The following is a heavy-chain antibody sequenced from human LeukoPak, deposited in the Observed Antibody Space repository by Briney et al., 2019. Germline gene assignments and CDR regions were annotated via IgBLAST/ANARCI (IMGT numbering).Heavy chain of an antibody. J-gene: IGHJ6*02. Sequence: GGSLRLSCAASGFTFSSYAMHWVRQAPGKGLEWVAVISYDGSNKYYADSVKGRFTISRDNSKNTLYLQMNSLRAEDTAVYYCAREGFGELLSYYYGMDVWGQGTTVTVSS. CDR1: GFTFSSYA. D-gene: IGHD3-10*01. V-gene: IGHV3-30*04. CDR2: ISYDGSNK. CDR3: AREGFGELLSYYYGMDV.